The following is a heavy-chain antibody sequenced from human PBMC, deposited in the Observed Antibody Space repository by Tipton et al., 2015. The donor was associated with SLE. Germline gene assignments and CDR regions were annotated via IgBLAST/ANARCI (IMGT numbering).Heavy chain of an antibody. CDR3: ARGYDSSSWYL. V-gene: IGHV4-59*01. D-gene: IGHD6-13*01. CDR2: IYYSGST. CDR1: GGSISRFY. Sequence: TLSLTCSVSGGSISRFYWNWIRQTPGKGLEWIGYIYYSGSTNYNPSLKSRVTMSLDTSKDQFSLKVNSVTAADTAVYYCARGYDSSSWYLWGQGTLVTVSS. J-gene: IGHJ1*01.